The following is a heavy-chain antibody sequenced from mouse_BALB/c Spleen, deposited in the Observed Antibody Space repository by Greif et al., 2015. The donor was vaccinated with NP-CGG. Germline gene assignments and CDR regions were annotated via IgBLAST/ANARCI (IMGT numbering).Heavy chain of an antibody. J-gene: IGHJ4*01. CDR3: TREDGNYRNAMDY. D-gene: IGHD2-1*01. CDR1: GFTFSSYT. Sequence: EVQLVESGGGLVKPGGSLKLSCAASGFTFSSYTMSWVRQTPEKRLEWVATISSGGSYTYYPDSVKGRFTISRDNAKNTLYLQMSSLKSEDTAMYYCTREDGNYRNAMDYWGQGTPVTVSS. CDR2: ISSGGSYT. V-gene: IGHV5-6-4*01.